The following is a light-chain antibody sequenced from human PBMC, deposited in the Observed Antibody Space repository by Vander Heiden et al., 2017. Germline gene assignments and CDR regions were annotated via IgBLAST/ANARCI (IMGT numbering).Light chain of an antibody. Sequence: QSALTQPPSVSGSPGQSITISCTGTSSDVGCYNYVSWYQQHPGKPPKLMIYDVSNRPSGVSNRFSGSKSGNTASLTISGLQAEDEADYYCSSYTSSSTPVFGGGTKLTVL. CDR2: DVS. CDR3: SSYTSSSTPV. CDR1: SSDVGCYNY. V-gene: IGLV2-14*01. J-gene: IGLJ3*02.